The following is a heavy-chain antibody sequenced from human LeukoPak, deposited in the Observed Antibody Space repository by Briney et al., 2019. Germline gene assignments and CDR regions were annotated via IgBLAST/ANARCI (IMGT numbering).Heavy chain of an antibody. CDR2: ISAYNGNT. D-gene: IGHD6-19*01. V-gene: IGHV1-18*01. Sequence: ASVKVSCKASGYTFTSYGISWVRQAPGQGLEWMGWISAYNGNTNYAQKLQGRVTMATDTSTSTAYMELRSLRSDDTAVYYCARDRQWLVRGYFDSWGQGTLVTVSS. CDR1: GYTFTSYG. J-gene: IGHJ4*02. CDR3: ARDRQWLVRGYFDS.